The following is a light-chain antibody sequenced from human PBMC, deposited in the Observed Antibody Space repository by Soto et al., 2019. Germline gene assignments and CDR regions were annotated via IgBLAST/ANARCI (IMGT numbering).Light chain of an antibody. V-gene: IGKV3D-7*01. Sequence: EIALTQSPASLSLSPGESVTLSCSTSQTISGNYLSWYQRRPGQAPRLLIFGASIRATDIPARFSGSGSGRDVTLAITSLEPEDFAVYYCHQNYDLPWTFGQGTKLEMK. CDR1: QTISGNY. CDR2: GAS. J-gene: IGKJ2*02. CDR3: HQNYDLPWT.